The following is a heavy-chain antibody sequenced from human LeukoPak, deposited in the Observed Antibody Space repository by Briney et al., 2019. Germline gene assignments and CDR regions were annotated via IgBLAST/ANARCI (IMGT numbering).Heavy chain of an antibody. Sequence: SETLSLTCTVSGGSISSGGYYWSWIRQHPGKGLEWIGYIYYSGSTNYNPSLKSRVTISVDTSKNQFSLKLGSVTAADTAVYYCARGGYCSSTSCYLSNFYYYGMDVWGQGTTVTVSS. CDR2: IYYSGST. V-gene: IGHV4-61*08. CDR1: GGSISSGGYY. J-gene: IGHJ6*02. D-gene: IGHD2-2*03. CDR3: ARGGYCSSTSCYLSNFYYYGMDV.